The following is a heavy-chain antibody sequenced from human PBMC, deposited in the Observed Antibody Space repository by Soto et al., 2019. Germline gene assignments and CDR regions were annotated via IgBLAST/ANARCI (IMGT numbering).Heavy chain of an antibody. J-gene: IGHJ4*02. Sequence: SVKVSCKASGDSFSSYIIGWVRQAPGQGLEWMGRIIPFASIPNYAQKFQGRLTITADKSTSTAYMELRSLTSEDTALYYCARDKALNNAALTMAYWGQGTLVTVSS. V-gene: IGHV1-69*04. CDR3: ARDKALNNAALTMAY. CDR1: GDSFSSYI. D-gene: IGHD3-10*01. CDR2: IIPFASIP.